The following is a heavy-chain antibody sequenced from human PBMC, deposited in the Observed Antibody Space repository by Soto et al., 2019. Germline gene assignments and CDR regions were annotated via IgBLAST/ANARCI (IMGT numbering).Heavy chain of an antibody. CDR3: ATRAAYRSDSPVGHDAYDI. J-gene: IGHJ3*02. CDR1: GLTFSSSV. CDR2: IGTGANT. D-gene: IGHD1-26*01. Sequence: DVQLLESGGGLEQPGGSLRLSCAAYGLTFSSSVMSWVRQAPGKGPQWVSGIGTGANTYYADSVKGRFTISRDNSKNTLSRQMNSLRVEDTAVYYCATRAAYRSDSPVGHDAYDIWGQGTMVTVSS. V-gene: IGHV3-23*01.